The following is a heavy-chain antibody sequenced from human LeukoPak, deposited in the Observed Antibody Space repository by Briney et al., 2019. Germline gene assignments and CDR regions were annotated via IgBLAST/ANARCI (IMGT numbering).Heavy chain of an antibody. Sequence: ASVKVSCKASGYTFNAYYMHWVRQAPGQGLEWMGWINPNNGATNYAQKFQGRVTMTRDTSISTVYMQLNSLRSDDTAVYFCARDPCSGTSCFDYWGQGTLVTVSS. CDR3: ARDPCSGTSCFDY. D-gene: IGHD2-2*01. J-gene: IGHJ4*02. CDR2: INPNNGAT. V-gene: IGHV1-2*02. CDR1: GYTFNAYY.